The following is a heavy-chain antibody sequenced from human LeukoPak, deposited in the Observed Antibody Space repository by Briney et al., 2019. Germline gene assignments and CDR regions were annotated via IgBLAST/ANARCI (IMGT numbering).Heavy chain of an antibody. J-gene: IGHJ4*02. CDR3: ARGLLRQHTDY. Sequence: ASVKVSCKASGGTFSSYAISWVRQAPGQGLEWMGGIIPIFGTANYAQKFQGRVTVTADESTSTAYMELSSLRSEDTAVYYCARGLLRQHTDYWGQGTLVTVSS. CDR2: IIPIFGTA. V-gene: IGHV1-69*13. D-gene: IGHD3-3*01. CDR1: GGTFSSYA.